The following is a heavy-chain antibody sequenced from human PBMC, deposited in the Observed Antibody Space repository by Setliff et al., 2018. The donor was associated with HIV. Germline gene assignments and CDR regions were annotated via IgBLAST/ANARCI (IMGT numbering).Heavy chain of an antibody. D-gene: IGHD3-22*01. CDR1: GGTFSSYA. CDR3: ARGGVYYYDSSGWSLDY. J-gene: IGHJ4*02. Sequence: SVKVSCKASGGTFSSYAISWVRQAPGQGPDWMGGIIPVFGTTNYAQKFQGRVTMTADESTSTAYMELSSLRSEDTAVYYCARGGVYYYDSSGWSLDYWGQGTLVTVSS. V-gene: IGHV1-69*13. CDR2: IIPVFGTT.